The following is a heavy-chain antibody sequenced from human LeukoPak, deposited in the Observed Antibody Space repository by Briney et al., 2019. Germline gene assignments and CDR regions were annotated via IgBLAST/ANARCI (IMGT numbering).Heavy chain of an antibody. D-gene: IGHD3-16*01. CDR1: GGTFSSFA. J-gene: IGHJ4*02. CDR2: IIPTSSVP. CDR3: AREPRVGESTSNF. V-gene: IGHV1-69*13. Sequence: SVKVSCKASGGTFSSFAIGWVRQAPGQGLEWMGGIIPTSSVPNYAQKFRDRLTISADESARTAYLELSSLTSDDAAVYYCAREPRVGESTSNFWGQGTLVTVSS.